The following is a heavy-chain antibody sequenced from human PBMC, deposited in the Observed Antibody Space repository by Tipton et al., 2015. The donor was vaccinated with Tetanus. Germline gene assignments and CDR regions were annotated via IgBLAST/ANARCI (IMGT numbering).Heavy chain of an antibody. CDR1: GGTFSSYA. CDR2: IIPIFGTA. V-gene: IGHV1-69*01. J-gene: IGHJ4*02. D-gene: IGHD5-24*01. Sequence: LVQSGAEVKKPGSSVKVPCKASGGTFSSYAISWVRQAPGQGLEWMGGIIPIFGTANYAQKFQGRVTITADESTSTAYMGLSSLRSEDTAVYYCVVSAKMATTYSFDYWGQGTLVPVSS. CDR3: VVSAKMATTYSFDY.